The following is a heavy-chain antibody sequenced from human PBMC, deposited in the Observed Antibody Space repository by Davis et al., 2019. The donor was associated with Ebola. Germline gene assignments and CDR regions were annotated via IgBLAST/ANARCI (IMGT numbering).Heavy chain of an antibody. Sequence: SETLSLTCTVSGSSTSSYYWSWIRQPPGKGLEWIGYIHYSGSTKYNPSLKSRITISVDTSKNQFSLKLSSVTAAATAVYYCAREAYYYDSSGYHRGGFDYWGKGTLVTVSS. J-gene: IGHJ4*02. CDR3: AREAYYYDSSGYHRGGFDY. D-gene: IGHD3-22*01. CDR2: IHYSGST. V-gene: IGHV4-59*01. CDR1: GSSTSSYY.